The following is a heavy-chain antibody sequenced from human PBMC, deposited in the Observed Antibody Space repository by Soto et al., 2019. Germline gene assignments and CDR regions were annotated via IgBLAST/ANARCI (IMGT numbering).Heavy chain of an antibody. CDR1: GGSISSGGYY. J-gene: IGHJ5*02. CDR2: IYYSGST. CDR3: ARDRTVTTFRRTFNWFDP. Sequence: SETLSLTCTVSGGSISSGGYYWSWIRQHPGKGLEWIGYIYYSGSTYYNPSLKSRVTISVDTSKNQFSLKLSSVTAADTAVYYCARDRTVTTFRRTFNWFDPWGQGTLVTVSS. D-gene: IGHD4-17*01. V-gene: IGHV4-31*03.